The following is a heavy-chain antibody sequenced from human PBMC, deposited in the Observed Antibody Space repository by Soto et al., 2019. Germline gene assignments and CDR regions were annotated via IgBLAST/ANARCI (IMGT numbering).Heavy chain of an antibody. CDR1: GGSFSGYY. V-gene: IGHV4-34*01. CDR2: INHSGST. D-gene: IGHD4-17*01. J-gene: IGHJ5*02. Sequence: QVQLQQWGAGLLKPSETLSLTCAVYGGSFSGYYGSWIRQPPGKGLEWIGEINHSGSTNYNPSLKSRVTISVDTSKNQFSLKLSSVTAADTAVYYCARQDYGDPWWFDPWGQGTLVTVSS. CDR3: ARQDYGDPWWFDP.